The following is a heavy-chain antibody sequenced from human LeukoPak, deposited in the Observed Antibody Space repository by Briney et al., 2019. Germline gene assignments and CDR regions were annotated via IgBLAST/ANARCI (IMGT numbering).Heavy chain of an antibody. J-gene: IGHJ4*02. D-gene: IGHD3-10*02. Sequence: PGGSLRLSCSASGFSFSSYTMTWVRQAPGKGLEWVSGLNWNGGSTGYADSLKGRFTISRDNAKNSLYLQMNSLRAEDTALYYCARGYFVRNDYWGQGTLVTVSS. V-gene: IGHV3-20*04. CDR2: LNWNGGST. CDR1: GFSFSSYT. CDR3: ARGYFVRNDY.